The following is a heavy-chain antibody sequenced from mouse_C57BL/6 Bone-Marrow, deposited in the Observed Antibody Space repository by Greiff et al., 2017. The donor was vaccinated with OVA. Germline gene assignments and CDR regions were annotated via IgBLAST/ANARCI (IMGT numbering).Heavy chain of an antibody. V-gene: IGHV1-72*01. Sequence: VKLQQSGAELVKPGASVKLSCKASGYTFTSYWMHWVKQRPGRGLEWIGRIDPNSGGTKYNEKFKSKATLTVDKPSSTAYMQLSSLTSEDSAVYYCARRGLGKDYYAMDYWGQGTSVTVSS. D-gene: IGHD4-1*01. J-gene: IGHJ4*01. CDR2: IDPNSGGT. CDR3: ARRGLGKDYYAMDY. CDR1: GYTFTSYW.